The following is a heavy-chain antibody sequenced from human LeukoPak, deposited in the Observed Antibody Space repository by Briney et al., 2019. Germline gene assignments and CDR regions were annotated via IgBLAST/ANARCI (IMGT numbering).Heavy chain of an antibody. CDR3: VRYITRIDDGGGDKYDAFDM. V-gene: IGHV3-7*01. D-gene: IGHD4/OR15-4a*01. CDR1: GFTFNKNW. CDR2: IKHDGSEA. J-gene: IGHJ3*02. Sequence: PGGSLRLSCEAAGFTFNKNWMAWVRQAPGKGLEWVANIKHDGSEAYYLDSVKGRFTISRDNAKTSLFLQMNSLRADDTAVYYCVRYITRIDDGGGDKYDAFDMWGQGTMVTVSS.